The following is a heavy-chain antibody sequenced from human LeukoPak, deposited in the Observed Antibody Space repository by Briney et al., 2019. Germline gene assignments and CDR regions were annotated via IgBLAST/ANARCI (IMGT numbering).Heavy chain of an antibody. V-gene: IGHV6-1*01. D-gene: IGHD2-15*01. Sequence: SQTLSLTCAISGDSVSSNSAAWNWIRQPPSRGLEWLGRTYYRSKWYNDYAVSVESRITINPDTSKNQFSLQLNSVTPEDTAVYYCAKGALLAFDIWGQGTRVTVSS. J-gene: IGHJ3*02. CDR2: TYYRSKWYN. CDR3: AKGALLAFDI. CDR1: GDSVSSNSAA.